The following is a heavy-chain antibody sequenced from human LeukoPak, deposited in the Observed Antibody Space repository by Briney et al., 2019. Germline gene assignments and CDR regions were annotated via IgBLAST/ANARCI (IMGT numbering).Heavy chain of an antibody. CDR3: ARDAEWLALDY. J-gene: IGHJ4*02. Sequence: GGSLRLSCAASGSTFSSYWMHWVRQAPGKGLVWVSRINSDGSSTSYADSVKGRFTISRDNAKNTLYLQMNSLRAEDTAVYYCARDAEWLALDYWGQGTLVTVSS. CDR2: INSDGSST. D-gene: IGHD6-19*01. CDR1: GSTFSSYW. V-gene: IGHV3-74*01.